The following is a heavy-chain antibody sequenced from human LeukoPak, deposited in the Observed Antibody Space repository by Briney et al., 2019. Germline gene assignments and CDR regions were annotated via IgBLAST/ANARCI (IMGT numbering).Heavy chain of an antibody. Sequence: SETLSLTCSVSSGSTSNYHWTWIRQPPGKALEYIGYIYGSGRTYYNPSLKSRATISFDTSKNQFSLKLGSVTAADTAVYYCARGTGGYKFDPWGQGTLVTVSS. V-gene: IGHV4-59*01. CDR3: ARGTGGYKFDP. CDR1: SGSTSNYH. D-gene: IGHD5-24*01. CDR2: IYGSGRT. J-gene: IGHJ5*02.